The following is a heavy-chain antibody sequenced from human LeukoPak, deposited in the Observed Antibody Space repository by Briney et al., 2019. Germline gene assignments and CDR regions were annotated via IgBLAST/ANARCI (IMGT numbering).Heavy chain of an antibody. J-gene: IGHJ4*02. Sequence: GGSLRLSCAASGFTFSSYSMNWVRQAPGKGPEWVSSISSSSSYIYYADSVKGRFTISRDNAKNSLYLQMNSLGAEDTAVYYCARDVGYGDYVATSGADYWGQGTLVTVSS. D-gene: IGHD4-17*01. CDR1: GFTFSSYS. V-gene: IGHV3-21*01. CDR2: ISSSSSYI. CDR3: ARDVGYGDYVATSGADY.